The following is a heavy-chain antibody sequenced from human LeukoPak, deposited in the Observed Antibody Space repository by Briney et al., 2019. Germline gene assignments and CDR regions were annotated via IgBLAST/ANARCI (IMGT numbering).Heavy chain of an antibody. Sequence: GESLKISCKGSGYSFTSYWISWVRQMPGKGLEWMGRIDPYDSYSAYSPSFQGHVTISADKSISTAYLQWSSLKASDTAIYYCARHDEYASTGYFYRTYWGQGTLVTVSS. CDR2: IDPYDSYS. J-gene: IGHJ4*02. V-gene: IGHV5-10-1*01. D-gene: IGHD3-22*01. CDR3: ARHDEYASTGYFYRTY. CDR1: GYSFTSYW.